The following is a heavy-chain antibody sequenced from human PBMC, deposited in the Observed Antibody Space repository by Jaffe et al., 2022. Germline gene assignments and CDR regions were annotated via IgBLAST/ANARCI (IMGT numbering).Heavy chain of an antibody. CDR2: INHSGST. Sequence: QVQLQQWGAGLLKPSETLSLTCAVYGGSFSGYYWSWIRQPPGKGLEWIGEINHSGSTNYNPSLKSRVTISVDTSKNQFSLKLSSVTAADTAVYYCARVGSGSGDDAFDIWGQGTMVTVSS. J-gene: IGHJ3*02. D-gene: IGHD2-15*01. V-gene: IGHV4-34*01. CDR3: ARVGSGSGDDAFDI. CDR1: GGSFSGYY.